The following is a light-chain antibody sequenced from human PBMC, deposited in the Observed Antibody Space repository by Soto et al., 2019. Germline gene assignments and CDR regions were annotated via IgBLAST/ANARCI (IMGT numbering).Light chain of an antibody. CDR2: DVS. J-gene: IGLJ2*01. V-gene: IGLV2-14*01. CDR1: SGDIGDYKY. CDR3: SSYTSTNFVI. Sequence: QSALTQPASVSGSPGQSITISCTGSSGDIGDYKYVCWYKQHPGKAPNLMIYDVSNRPSGVSNRFSASKSGNTASLTISGLQAEDEADYYCSSYTSTNFVIFGGGTKLTVL.